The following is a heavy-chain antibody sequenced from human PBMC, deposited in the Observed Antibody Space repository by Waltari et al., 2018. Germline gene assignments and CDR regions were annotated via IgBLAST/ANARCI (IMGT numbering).Heavy chain of an antibody. D-gene: IGHD3-9*01. CDR1: GFPFSDYA. CDR2: IRGSADGP. J-gene: IGHJ4*02. V-gene: IGHV3-23*01. CDR3: AKDWRRRLDYLDWLLFALDQ. Sequence: EMQLLESGGGLVQPGGSLRLSREGSGFPFSDYAMSWVRQAPGKGGGWVSAIRGSADGPYYAESVKGRFTISRDNSKNTLYLQMNSLRVEDTAVYYCAKDWRRRLDYLDWLLFALDQWGQGTLVTVSS.